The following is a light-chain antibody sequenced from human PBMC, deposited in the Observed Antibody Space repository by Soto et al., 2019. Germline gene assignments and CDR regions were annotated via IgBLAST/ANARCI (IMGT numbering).Light chain of an antibody. V-gene: IGKV1-5*03. Sequence: DLQMTQSPSTLSASVGDRVTITCRGSKSISSWLAWYQQRPGKAPKLVIYKASTLQKGVPSRFSGSASGTEFTLPIRSLQPDDLATYYCQQYDSYSYTFGQGTKLQIK. CDR2: KAS. CDR3: QQYDSYSYT. J-gene: IGKJ2*01. CDR1: KSISSW.